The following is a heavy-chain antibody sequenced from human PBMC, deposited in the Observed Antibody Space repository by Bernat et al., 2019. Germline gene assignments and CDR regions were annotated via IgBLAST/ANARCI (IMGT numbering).Heavy chain of an antibody. CDR1: GSTFDDYA. Sequence: EVHLVESGGGVVQPGGSLRLSCAASGSTFDDYAMHWVRQAPGKGLEWVSLISVDGGSTYSADSVKGRFTVTSDNSKYALYLQMYSLRTEDTALYYCAKDLCVTILRGLRSCCYGMDVWGRGAPVTVSS. J-gene: IGHJ6*04. V-gene: IGHV3-43*02. CDR3: AKDLCVTILRGLRSCCYGMDV. D-gene: IGHD3-10*01. CDR2: ISVDGGST.